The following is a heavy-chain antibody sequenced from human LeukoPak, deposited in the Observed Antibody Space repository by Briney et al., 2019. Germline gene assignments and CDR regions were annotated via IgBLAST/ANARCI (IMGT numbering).Heavy chain of an antibody. Sequence: SETLSLTCAVYGGSFSGYYWSWIRQPPGKGLEWIGEINHSGSTNYNPSLKSRVTISVDTSKNQFSLKLSSVTAADTAVYYCARRGESGYFDYWGQGTLVTVSS. CDR2: INHSGST. J-gene: IGHJ4*02. CDR1: GGSFSGYY. D-gene: IGHD3-16*01. CDR3: ARRGESGYFDY. V-gene: IGHV4-34*01.